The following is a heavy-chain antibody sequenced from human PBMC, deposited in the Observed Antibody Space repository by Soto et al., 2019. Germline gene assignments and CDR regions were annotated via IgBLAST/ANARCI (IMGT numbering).Heavy chain of an antibody. J-gene: IGHJ5*02. D-gene: IGHD3-10*01. CDR1: GGTFSSYA. V-gene: IGHV1-69*13. Sequence: ASVKVSCKASGGTFSSYAISWVRQAPGQGLEWMGGIIPIFGTANYAQKFQGRVTITADESTTTASMELSSLRSGDTAVYYCARAITYSYGSGSYYVPYWFDPWGQGTLVTVSS. CDR3: ARAITYSYGSGSYYVPYWFDP. CDR2: IIPIFGTA.